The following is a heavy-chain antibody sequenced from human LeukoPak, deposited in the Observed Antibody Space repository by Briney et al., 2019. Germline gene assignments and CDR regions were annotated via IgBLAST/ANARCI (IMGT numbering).Heavy chain of an antibody. Sequence: GGSLRLSCAASGFSLSSYWMTWVRQAPGKGLEWVASIRQDGSAHDYVDSVKGRFTISRDNDKNSLYLQMNSLRVEDTAVYYCASENWGRFENWGQGILVTVSS. V-gene: IGHV3-7*01. J-gene: IGHJ1*01. D-gene: IGHD7-27*01. CDR3: ASENWGRFEN. CDR2: IRQDGSAH. CDR1: GFSLSSYW.